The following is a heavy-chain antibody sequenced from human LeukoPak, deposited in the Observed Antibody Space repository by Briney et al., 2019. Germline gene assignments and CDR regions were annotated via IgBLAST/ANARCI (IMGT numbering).Heavy chain of an antibody. CDR3: ASGAQRGWLQSKEPY. Sequence: GGSLRLSCAASGFTFSSYSMNWVRQAPGKGLEWVSSISSSSSYIYYADSVKGRFTISRDNAKNSLYLQMNSLRAEDTAVYYCASGAQRGWLQSKEPYWGQGTLVTVSS. J-gene: IGHJ4*02. V-gene: IGHV3-21*01. D-gene: IGHD5-24*01. CDR1: GFTFSSYS. CDR2: ISSSSSYI.